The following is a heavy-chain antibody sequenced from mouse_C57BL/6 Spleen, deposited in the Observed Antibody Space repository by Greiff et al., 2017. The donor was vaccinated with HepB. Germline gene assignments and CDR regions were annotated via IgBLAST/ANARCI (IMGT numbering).Heavy chain of an antibody. V-gene: IGHV5-6*02. CDR3: ARRGHYGSSYYFDY. D-gene: IGHD1-1*01. CDR1: GFTFSSYG. J-gene: IGHJ2*01. Sequence: EVKLVESGGDLVKPGGSLKLSCAASGFTFSSYGMSWVRQTPDKRLEWVATISSGGSYTYYPDSVKGRFTISRDNAKNTLYLQMSSLKSEDTAMYYCARRGHYGSSYYFDYWGQGTTLTVSS. CDR2: ISSGGSYT.